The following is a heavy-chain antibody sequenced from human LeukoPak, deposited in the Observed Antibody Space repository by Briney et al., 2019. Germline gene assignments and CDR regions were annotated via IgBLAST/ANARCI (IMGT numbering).Heavy chain of an antibody. CDR1: GFSVSNYY. J-gene: IGHJ5*01. V-gene: IGHV3-66*03. CDR2: IRDSGET. Sequence: GGSLRLSCAGSGFSVSNYYMNWVRQAPGKGLEWVSLIRDSGETFYADSVKGRFTISRDNSKNAVYLQMNRLRVEDTAVYFCARDRAVTQVWVEFDSWGQGTLVTVSS. CDR3: ARDRAVTQVWVEFDS. D-gene: IGHD3-16*01.